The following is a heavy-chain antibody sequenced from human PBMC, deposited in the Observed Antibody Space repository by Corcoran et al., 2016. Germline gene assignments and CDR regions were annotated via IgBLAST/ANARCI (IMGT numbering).Heavy chain of an antibody. CDR2: IYYSGST. CDR3: ARDGWGYYGDYYYYYGMDV. D-gene: IGHD4-17*01. J-gene: IGHJ6*02. CDR1: GGSISSCY. V-gene: IGHV4-59*01. Sequence: QVQLQESGPGLVKPSETLSLTCTVSGGSISSCYWSWIRPPPGKGLEWIGYIYYSGSTNYNPSLKSRVTISGDTSKNQFSLKLSSVTAADTAVYYCARDGWGYYGDYYYYYGMDVWGQGTTVTVSS.